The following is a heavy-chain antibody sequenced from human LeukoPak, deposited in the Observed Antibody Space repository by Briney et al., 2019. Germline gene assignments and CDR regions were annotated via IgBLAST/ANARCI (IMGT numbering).Heavy chain of an antibody. CDR1: GGSISSGDYY. CDR3: ARGTAAAGTSDY. D-gene: IGHD6-13*01. V-gene: IGHV4-30-4*01. J-gene: IGHJ4*02. Sequence: PSETLSLTCTVSGGSISSGDYYWSWIRQPPGKGLEWIGYIYYSGSTYYNPSLKSRVTISVDTSKNQFSLKLSSVTAADTAVYYCARGTAAAGTSDYWGQGTLVTASS. CDR2: IYYSGST.